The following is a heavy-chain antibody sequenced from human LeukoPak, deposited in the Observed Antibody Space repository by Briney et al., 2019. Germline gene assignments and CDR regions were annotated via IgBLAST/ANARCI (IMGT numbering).Heavy chain of an antibody. J-gene: IGHJ3*02. CDR1: GGSISSSGYY. CDR2: IYYSGST. D-gene: IGHD5-18*01. Sequence: SETLSLTCTVSGGSISSSGYYWGCIRQPPGKGLEWIGSIYYSGSTYYNPSLKSRVTISVDTSKNQFPLKLSSVTAADTAVYYCARHRGKYSPHDAFDIWGQGTMVTVSS. CDR3: ARHRGKYSPHDAFDI. V-gene: IGHV4-39*01.